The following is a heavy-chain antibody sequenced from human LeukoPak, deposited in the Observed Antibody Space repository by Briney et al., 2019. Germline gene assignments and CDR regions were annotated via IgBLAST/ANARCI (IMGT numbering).Heavy chain of an antibody. D-gene: IGHD1-7*01. V-gene: IGHV3-21*01. CDR2: ISSSSSYI. J-gene: IGHJ6*02. Sequence: KTGGSLRLSCAASGFTFSSYSMTWVRQAPGKGLEWVSSISSSSSYIYYADSVKGRFTISRDNAKNSLYLQMNSLRAEDTAVYYCARARIRITGTTPYYYGMDVWGQGTTVTVSS. CDR1: GFTFSSYS. CDR3: ARARIRITGTTPYYYGMDV.